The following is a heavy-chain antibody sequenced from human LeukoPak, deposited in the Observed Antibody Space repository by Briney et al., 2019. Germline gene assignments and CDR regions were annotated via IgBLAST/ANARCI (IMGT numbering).Heavy chain of an antibody. Sequence: GASVKVSCKASGYTFTGYYMHWVRQAPGQGLEWMGWINPNSGGTNYAQKFQGRVTMTRDTSISTAYMELSRLRSDDTAVYYCAREDYYGSGSYSRSMDVWGQGTTVAVSS. D-gene: IGHD3-10*01. V-gene: IGHV1-2*02. J-gene: IGHJ6*02. CDR1: GYTFTGYY. CDR2: INPNSGGT. CDR3: AREDYYGSGSYSRSMDV.